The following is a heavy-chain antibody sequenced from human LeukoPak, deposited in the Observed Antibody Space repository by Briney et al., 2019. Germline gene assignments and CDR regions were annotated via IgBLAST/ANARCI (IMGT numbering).Heavy chain of an antibody. CDR3: ARDGCLAGLDY. Sequence: PGGSLRLSCAASGFTFRRNWMTWVRQAPGKGLEWVASIQDNGNQKIYVDSVKGRFTISRDNAQSSLSLQMNSLRGEDSAVYYCARDGCLAGLDYWGQGTLVTVAS. V-gene: IGHV3-7*01. CDR2: IQDNGNQK. D-gene: IGHD2-2*01. J-gene: IGHJ4*01. CDR1: GFTFRRNW.